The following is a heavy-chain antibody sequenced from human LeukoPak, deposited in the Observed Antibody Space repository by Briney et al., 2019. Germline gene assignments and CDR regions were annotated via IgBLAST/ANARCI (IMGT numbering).Heavy chain of an antibody. V-gene: IGHV4-39*02. CDR2: INYSGIA. Sequence: SETLSLTCSVSGGSISSSNYFWAWIRQTPGKGLEWIGSINYSGIAYYKSSLKSRVTISVDTPKNQFSLKLTSLTAADTAVYYCARERVSGSYASPLDYWGQGTLVTVSS. J-gene: IGHJ4*02. CDR3: ARERVSGSYASPLDY. CDR1: GGSISSSNYF. D-gene: IGHD1-26*01.